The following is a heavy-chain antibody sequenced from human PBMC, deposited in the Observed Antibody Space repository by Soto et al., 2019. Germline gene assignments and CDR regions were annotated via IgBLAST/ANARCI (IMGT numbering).Heavy chain of an antibody. Sequence: SETLSLTCTVSGASVSTGVYYWTWIRQHPGKGLEWIGYIDNSGSTYYNPSLTGRVDISVDTSKNQFSLNLQSVTAADTAFYYCAGAVSDFDVRRYRTSYFDQWGQGILVTVS. D-gene: IGHD3-10*02. J-gene: IGHJ4*02. CDR2: IDNSGST. CDR3: AGAVSDFDVRRYRTSYFDQ. V-gene: IGHV4-31*03. CDR1: GASVSTGVYY.